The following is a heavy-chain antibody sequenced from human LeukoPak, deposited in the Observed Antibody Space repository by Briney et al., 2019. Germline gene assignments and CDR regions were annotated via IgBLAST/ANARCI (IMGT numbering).Heavy chain of an antibody. J-gene: IGHJ4*02. CDR1: GGSISSSSYY. V-gene: IGHV4-39*07. Sequence: SETLSLTCTVSGGSISSSSYYWGWIRQPPGKGLEWIGSIYCSGSTYYNPSLKSRVTISVDTSKNQFSLKLSSVTAADTAVYYCARAPIVGANRRRAQSSAKYYFDYWGQGTLVTVSP. CDR3: ARAPIVGANRRRAQSSAKYYFDY. CDR2: IYCSGST. D-gene: IGHD1-26*01.